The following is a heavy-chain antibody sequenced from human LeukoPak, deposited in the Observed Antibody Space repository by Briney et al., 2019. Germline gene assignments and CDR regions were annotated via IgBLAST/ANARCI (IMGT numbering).Heavy chain of an antibody. CDR1: GFTFSDYY. CDR2: ISGSGGST. CDR3: AKDGYFDWLLAY. V-gene: IGHV3-23*01. J-gene: IGHJ4*02. Sequence: PGGSLRLSCAASGFTFSDYYMSWVRQAPGKGLEWVSTISGSGGSTYYADSVKGRFSISRDNSKNTLYLQMNSLRAEDTAVYYCAKDGYFDWLLAYWGQGTLVTVSS. D-gene: IGHD3-9*01.